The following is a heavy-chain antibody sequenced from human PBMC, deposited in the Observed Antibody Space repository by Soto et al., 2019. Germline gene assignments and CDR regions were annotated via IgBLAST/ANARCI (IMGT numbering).Heavy chain of an antibody. CDR2: IKADGSET. V-gene: IGHV3-7*03. D-gene: IGHD3-16*01. CDR1: GFSFSTYW. Sequence: EVQLVESGGGLVQPGGSLTLSCAASGFSFSTYWMSWVRQVQGTGLEWVANIKADGSETYYVDAVRGRFTISRDNAKTSVYLQMNSLRAEDTAVYYCAKGGHIDFCGQGTLVTVSS. CDR3: AKGGHIDF. J-gene: IGHJ4*02.